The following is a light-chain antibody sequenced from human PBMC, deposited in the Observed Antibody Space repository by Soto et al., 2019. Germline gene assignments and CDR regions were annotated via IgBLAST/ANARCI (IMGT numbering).Light chain of an antibody. CDR3: QQTYSAPGT. J-gene: IGKJ1*01. CDR1: QNITKF. V-gene: IGKV1-39*01. Sequence: DVQMTQSPSSLSASVGDRVTVTCRPSQNITKFLNWYQEKPGQAPKALIYVTSNLENGVPSRFSGSGSGTEFTLTISSLQPEDFATCYCQQTYSAPGTFGQGTRVEV. CDR2: VTS.